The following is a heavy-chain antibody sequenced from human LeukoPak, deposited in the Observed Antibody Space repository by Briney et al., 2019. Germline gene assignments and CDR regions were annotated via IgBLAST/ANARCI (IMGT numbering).Heavy chain of an antibody. Sequence: ASVKVSCKASGYTFTGYSMHWVRQAPGQGLEWMGWINPNSGGTNYAQKFQGRVTMTRDTSISTAYMELSRLRSDDTAVYYCARDINWNYGDAFDIWGQGTMVTVSS. J-gene: IGHJ3*02. CDR3: ARDINWNYGDAFDI. D-gene: IGHD1-7*01. CDR1: GYTFTGYS. V-gene: IGHV1-2*02. CDR2: INPNSGGT.